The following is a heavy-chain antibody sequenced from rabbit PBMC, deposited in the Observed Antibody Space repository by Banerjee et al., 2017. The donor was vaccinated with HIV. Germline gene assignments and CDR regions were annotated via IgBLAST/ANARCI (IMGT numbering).Heavy chain of an antibody. CDR1: GFSFSSNYW. CDR3: ARDAGYAGSNL. J-gene: IGHJ4*01. Sequence: QEQLKESGGGLVQPEGSLTLTCKASGFSFSSNYWLCWVRQAPGKGLEWIACIGAGSGSAYYATWAKGRFTISKTSSTTVTLQMTSLTAADTATYFCARDAGYAGSNLWGQGTLVTVS. CDR2: IGAGSGSA. V-gene: IGHV1S45*01. D-gene: IGHD4-2*01.